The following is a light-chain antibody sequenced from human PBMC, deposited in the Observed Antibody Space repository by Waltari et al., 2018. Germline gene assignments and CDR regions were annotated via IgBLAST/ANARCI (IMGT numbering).Light chain of an antibody. CDR1: TSDVGGFTY. CDR3: CSYAASYVV. CDR2: DVS. J-gene: IGLJ2*01. Sequence: QSALTQPRSVSGSPGQSVTISCTGATSDVGGFTYVSWYQQHPGKAPKLMIYDVSKRPAGVPARVSGSKSCYTASLTISGLQAEDEADYYCCSYAASYVVFGGGTKLTVL. V-gene: IGLV2-11*01.